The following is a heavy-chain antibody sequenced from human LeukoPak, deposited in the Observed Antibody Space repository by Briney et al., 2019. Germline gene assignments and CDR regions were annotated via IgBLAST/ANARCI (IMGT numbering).Heavy chain of an antibody. J-gene: IGHJ4*02. CDR3: ARETGYSSRRIDY. CDR1: GFTFSSYA. V-gene: IGHV3-30*04. CDR2: ISYEGSNK. D-gene: IGHD6-13*01. Sequence: GGSLRLSCAASGFTFSSYAMHWVRQAPGKGLEGVAVISYEGSNKYYADSVKRRFTISRDNSKDTLYLQMNSLRAEDTAVYYCARETGYSSRRIDYWGQGTLVTVSS.